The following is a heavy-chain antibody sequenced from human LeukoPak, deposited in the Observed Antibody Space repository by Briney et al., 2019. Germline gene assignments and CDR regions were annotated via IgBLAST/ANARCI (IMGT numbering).Heavy chain of an antibody. J-gene: IGHJ5*02. CDR2: ISGSGGST. CDR1: GFTFSSYA. D-gene: IGHD5-18*01. V-gene: IGHV3-23*01. Sequence: GGSLRLSCAASGFTFSSYAMSWVRQAPGKGLEWDSAISGSGGSTYYADSVKGRFTISRDNSKNTLYLQMNSLRAEDTAVYYCAKPLVQLWPHGDWFDPWGQGTLVTVSS. CDR3: AKPLVQLWPHGDWFDP.